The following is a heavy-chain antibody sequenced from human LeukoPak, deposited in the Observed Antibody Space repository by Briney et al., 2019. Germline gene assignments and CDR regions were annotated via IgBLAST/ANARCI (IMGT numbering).Heavy chain of an antibody. CDR2: IYHSGST. D-gene: IGHD7-27*01. CDR3: ARDHKLGMQYFDL. Sequence: SETLSLTCTVSGGSISSGGYYWSWIRQPPGKGLEWIGYIYHSGSTYYNPSLKSRVTISVDRSRNQFSLKLSSVTAADTAVYYCARDHKLGMQYFDLWGRGTLVTVSS. J-gene: IGHJ2*01. CDR1: GGSISSGGYY. V-gene: IGHV4-30-2*01.